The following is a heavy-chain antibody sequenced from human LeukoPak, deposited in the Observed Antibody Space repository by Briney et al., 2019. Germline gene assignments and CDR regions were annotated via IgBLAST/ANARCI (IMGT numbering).Heavy chain of an antibody. CDR3: ASAIAVAGRIGVFEY. CDR1: GDSFSSSGYS. Sequence: SETLSLTCTVSGDSFSSSGYSWGWIRQPPGKGLEWIGSIYYSGSTNYNPSLKSRVTISVDTSKNQFSLQLSSVTAADTAVYYCASAIAVAGRIGVFEYWGQGTLVTVSS. J-gene: IGHJ4*02. V-gene: IGHV4-39*07. D-gene: IGHD6-19*01. CDR2: IYYSGST.